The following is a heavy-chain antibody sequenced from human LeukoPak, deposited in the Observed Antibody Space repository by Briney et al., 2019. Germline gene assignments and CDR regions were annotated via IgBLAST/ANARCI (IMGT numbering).Heavy chain of an antibody. CDR1: GFTFGDYG. J-gene: IGHJ6*03. Sequence: GGSLRLSCAASGFTFGDYGMSWVRQAPGKGLEWVSGINWNGGSTGYADSVKGRFTISRDNAKNSLYLQMNSLRAEDTALYYCAREDHYYDSSDDYYMDVWGKGTTVTVSS. V-gene: IGHV3-20*04. CDR2: INWNGGST. CDR3: AREDHYYDSSDDYYMDV. D-gene: IGHD3-22*01.